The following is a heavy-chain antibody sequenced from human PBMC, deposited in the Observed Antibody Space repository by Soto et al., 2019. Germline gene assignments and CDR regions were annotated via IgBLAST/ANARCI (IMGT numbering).Heavy chain of an antibody. CDR2: INPSGGST. CDR1: GYTFTSYY. D-gene: IGHD6-13*01. Sequence: ASVKVSCKASGYTFTSYYMHWVRQAPGQGLEWMGIINPSGGSTSYAQKFQGRVTMTRDTSTSTVYMELSSLRSEDTAVYYCARDLWYIAAAGSAINVDDHDSWGQGTLVTVSP. J-gene: IGHJ4*02. CDR3: ARDLWYIAAAGSAINVDDHDS. V-gene: IGHV1-46*01.